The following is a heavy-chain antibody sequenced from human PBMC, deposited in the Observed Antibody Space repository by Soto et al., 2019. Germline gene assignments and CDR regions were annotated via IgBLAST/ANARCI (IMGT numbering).Heavy chain of an antibody. CDR2: ITP. CDR1: NYLFGAFG. Sequence: QVQLVQSGAEVKNPGASVKVSCQASNYLFGAFGISWVRQAPGQGPEWMGWITPYAEKFQDRVTMTADKSTTTAYMEVRRLTSDDTAVYFCARISARRNDFDVWGQGTVVTVSS. V-gene: IGHV1-18*01. J-gene: IGHJ3*01. CDR3: ARISARRNDFDV.